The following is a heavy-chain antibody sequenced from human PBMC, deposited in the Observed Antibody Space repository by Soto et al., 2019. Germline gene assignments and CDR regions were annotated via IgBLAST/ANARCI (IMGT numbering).Heavy chain of an antibody. D-gene: IGHD2-21*01. CDR1: GGSLRGSY. CDR2: VTHSGST. J-gene: IGHJ4*02. Sequence: QVHLQQWGAGLLKPSETLSLTCGVYGGSLRGSYWSWIRQPPGKALEWLGKVTHSGSTTFNPSLKSRVSVSVDTSDNQFSPKLTSVTAADTAVYYCARGHIPVYGPVPDYFDSWGQGTLVTVSS. CDR3: ARGHIPVYGPVPDYFDS. V-gene: IGHV4-34*02.